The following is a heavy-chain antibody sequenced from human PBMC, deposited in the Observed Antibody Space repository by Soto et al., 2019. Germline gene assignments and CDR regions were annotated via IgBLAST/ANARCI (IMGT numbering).Heavy chain of an antibody. V-gene: IGHV3-30*03. CDR2: ISYDGSNK. D-gene: IGHD4-17*01. CDR3: ARWSGYADA. CDR1: GFTFSSYG. J-gene: IGHJ4*02. Sequence: GGSLRLSCAASGFTFSSYGMHWVRQAPGKGLEWVAVISYDGSNKYYADSVKGRFTISVDISRNTVFLQMDSLRVDDTAVYYCARWSGYADAWGRGTLVTVSS.